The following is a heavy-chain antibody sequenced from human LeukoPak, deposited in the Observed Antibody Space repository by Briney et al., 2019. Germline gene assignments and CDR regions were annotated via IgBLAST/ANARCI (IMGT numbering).Heavy chain of an antibody. CDR1: GFTVSSYW. CDR3: TRDVHDL. CDR2: VKQDGSEK. Sequence: QPGGSLRLSCAASGFTVSSYWMSWVRQAPGEGLEWVATVKQDGSEKFYVDSVKGRFTIFSDTAKNSLYLQMNSLRGEDTAVYYCTRDVHDLWGQRTLVTVSS. J-gene: IGHJ5*02. V-gene: IGHV3-7*01.